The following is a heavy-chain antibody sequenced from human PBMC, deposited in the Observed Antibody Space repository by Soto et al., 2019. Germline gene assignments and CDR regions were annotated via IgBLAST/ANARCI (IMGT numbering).Heavy chain of an antibody. D-gene: IGHD3-22*01. Sequence: QVQLVESGGGLVKPGGSLRLSCAASGFTFSDYYMSWIRQAPGKGLEWISYISSSSSYTNSADSVKGRFTISRDNAKNSLYLQMNSLRAEDTAMYYCATGQYDYDSSAYYYAWGQGTLVTVSS. CDR1: GFTFSDYY. V-gene: IGHV3-11*05. CDR2: ISSSSSYT. CDR3: ATGQYDYDSSAYYYA. J-gene: IGHJ5*02.